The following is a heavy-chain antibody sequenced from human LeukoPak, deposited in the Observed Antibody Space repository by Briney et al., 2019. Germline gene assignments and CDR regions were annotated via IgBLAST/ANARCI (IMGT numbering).Heavy chain of an antibody. CDR1: GFIFSGSG. J-gene: IGHJ4*02. CDR2: IWYDGSNK. CDR3: ARDRGTTGTTGWLFEY. V-gene: IGHV3-33*01. D-gene: IGHD1-1*01. Sequence: GGSLRLSCAASGFIFSGSGMHWVRQAPGKGLEWVAIIWYDGSNKYYADSVKGRFTISRDNSKNTLYLQMNSLRAEDTAVYYCARDRGTTGTTGWLFEYWGQGTLVTVSS.